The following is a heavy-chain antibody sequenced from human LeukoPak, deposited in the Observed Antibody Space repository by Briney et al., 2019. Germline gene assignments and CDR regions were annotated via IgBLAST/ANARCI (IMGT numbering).Heavy chain of an antibody. J-gene: IGHJ4*02. Sequence: PGGSLRLSCAASGLTFSSYAMSWVRQAPGKGLEWVSAISGSGGSTYYAESVEGRFTTSRDNSKNTLYLQMNSLRAEDTAVYYCANRYCSGGSCYHFDYWGQGTLVTVSS. CDR1: GLTFSSYA. CDR3: ANRYCSGGSCYHFDY. V-gene: IGHV3-23*01. D-gene: IGHD2-15*01. CDR2: ISGSGGST.